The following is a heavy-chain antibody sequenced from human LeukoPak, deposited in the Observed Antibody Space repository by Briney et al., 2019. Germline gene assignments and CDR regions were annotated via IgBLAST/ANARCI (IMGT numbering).Heavy chain of an antibody. CDR2: ISSSSSYI. CDR1: GFTFSSYS. CDR3: ARIIAAAGTGSY. J-gene: IGHJ4*02. D-gene: IGHD6-13*01. V-gene: IGHV3-21*01. Sequence: GGSLRLSCAASGFTFSSYSMNWVRQASGKGLEWVSSISSSSSYIYYADSVKGRFTISRDNAKNSLYLQMNSLRAEDTAVYYCARIIAAAGTGSYWGQGTLVTVSS.